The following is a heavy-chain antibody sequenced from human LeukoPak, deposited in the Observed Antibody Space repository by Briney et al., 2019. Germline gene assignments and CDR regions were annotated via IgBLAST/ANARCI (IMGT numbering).Heavy chain of an antibody. CDR1: GDSFSSYY. CDR3: ARGSDYYYYMDV. V-gene: IGHV4-59*01. CDR2: IYYSGST. J-gene: IGHJ6*03. Sequence: SETLSLTCTVSGDSFSSYYWSWIRQPPGKGLEWIGYIYYSGSTNYNPSLKSRVTISVDTSKNQFSLKLSSVTAADTAVYYCARGSDYYYYMDVWGKGTTVTVSS.